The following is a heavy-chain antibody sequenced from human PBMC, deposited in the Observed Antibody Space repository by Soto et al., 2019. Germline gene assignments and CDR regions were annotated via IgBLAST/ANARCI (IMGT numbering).Heavy chain of an antibody. J-gene: IGHJ4*02. V-gene: IGHV3-11*01. CDR1: GYTLSDYY. Sequence: QVQLVESGGDLVKRGGSLRLSCAASGYTLSDYYMSWIRQAPGKGLEWISYIDTSSTKIYYADSVKGRFTISRDNAKNSLCLEMNSLRDEDTAVYYCASHYDMWSGYLSPVDYWGQGTLVTVSS. CDR3: ASHYDMWSGYLSPVDY. D-gene: IGHD3-3*01. CDR2: IDTSSTKI.